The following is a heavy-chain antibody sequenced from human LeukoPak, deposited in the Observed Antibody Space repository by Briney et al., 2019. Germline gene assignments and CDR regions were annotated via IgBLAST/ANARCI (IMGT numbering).Heavy chain of an antibody. CDR2: ISSNGGST. V-gene: IGHV3-64*01. J-gene: IGHJ4*02. CDR1: GFSLGDYG. Sequence: GGSLRHSCAASGFSLGDYGMSWVRQVPGKGLEYVSAISSNGGSTYYANSVKGRFTISRDNSKNTLYLQMGSLRAEDMAVYYCARAGRAAGIVYYFDYWGQGTLVTVSS. CDR3: ARAGRAAGIVYYFDY. D-gene: IGHD6-13*01.